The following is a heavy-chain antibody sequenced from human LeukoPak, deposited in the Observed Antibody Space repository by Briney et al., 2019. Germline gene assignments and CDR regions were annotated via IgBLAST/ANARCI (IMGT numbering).Heavy chain of an antibody. J-gene: IGHJ4*02. CDR2: ITPKSGDT. CDR3: ARVRLADERAWAY. Sequence: ASVKVSCKASGYTFSDFYIHWVRQAPGQSPEYVGWITPKSGDTYSPQRFQGRVTMTRDASISTAYMELSSLRSDDTAVYFCARVRLADERAWAYWGQGTLVTVSS. V-gene: IGHV1-2*02. CDR1: GYTFSDFY. D-gene: IGHD3-3*02.